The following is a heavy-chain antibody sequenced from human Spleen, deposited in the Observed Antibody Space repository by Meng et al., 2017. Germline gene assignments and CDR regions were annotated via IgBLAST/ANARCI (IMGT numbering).Heavy chain of an antibody. D-gene: IGHD5-18*01. CDR2: IYHSGST. CDR3: ARGGYSYEPLYYFDY. V-gene: IGHV4-30-2*01. CDR1: GGSISSGGYS. Sequence: QVQLQESGSGLVKPSQTLSLTCAVSGGSISSGGYSWSWIRQPPGKGLEWIGYIYHSGSTYYNPSLKSRVTISVDRSKNQFSLKLSSVTAADTAVYYCARGGYSYEPLYYFDYWGQGTLVTVSS. J-gene: IGHJ4*02.